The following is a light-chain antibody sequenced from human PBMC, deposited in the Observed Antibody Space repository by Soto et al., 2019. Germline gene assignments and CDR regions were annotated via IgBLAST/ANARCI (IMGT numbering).Light chain of an antibody. Sequence: QSALTQPRSVSGSPGQSVTISCIGTSSDVGGYDFVSWYQHHPGKAPKYMIYDVNKRPSGVPDRFSGSKSGNMVSLTISGLQAEDEADYYCCSYAGGYSWVFGGGTKLTVL. J-gene: IGLJ3*02. CDR2: DVN. V-gene: IGLV2-11*01. CDR3: CSYAGGYSWV. CDR1: SSDVGGYDF.